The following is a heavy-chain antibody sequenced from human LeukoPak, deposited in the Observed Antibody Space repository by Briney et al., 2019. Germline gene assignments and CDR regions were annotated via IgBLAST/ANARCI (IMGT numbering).Heavy chain of an antibody. D-gene: IGHD2-8*01. CDR3: ARAPYAPIPGINCTSGVCSTRDY. V-gene: IGHV3-7*01. J-gene: IGHJ4*02. Sequence: GGSLRLSCAASGFTFSSYWMSWVRQAPGKGLEWVANIKQDGGEKFYVDSVKGRFTISRDNAKNSLYLQMNSLRAEDTAVYYCARAPYAPIPGINCTSGVCSTRDYWGQGTLVTVSS. CDR2: IKQDGGEK. CDR1: GFTFSSYW.